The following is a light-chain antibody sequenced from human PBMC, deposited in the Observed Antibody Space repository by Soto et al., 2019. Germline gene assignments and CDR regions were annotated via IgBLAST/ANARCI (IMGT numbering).Light chain of an antibody. V-gene: IGKV1-39*01. Sequence: IAVTQSPSSLAASLGDRVTITCRASQTIGTYVNWYRQKSGAAPELLIYDASTLQSGVPSRFRGGASGTDFTLTISSRQRDDFATYYCQQSYNTPLTFGQGTKVEIK. J-gene: IGKJ1*01. CDR3: QQSYNTPLT. CDR1: QTIGTY. CDR2: DAS.